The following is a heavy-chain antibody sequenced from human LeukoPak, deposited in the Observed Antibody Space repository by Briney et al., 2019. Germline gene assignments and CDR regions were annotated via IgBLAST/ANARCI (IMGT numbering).Heavy chain of an antibody. D-gene: IGHD3-9*01. J-gene: IGHJ6*02. CDR2: IYYSGST. CDR1: GDSISGYY. V-gene: IGHV4-59*01. CDR3: ARDQRYDLLPYYYYGMDV. Sequence: SETLSLTCTVSGDSISGYYWSWIRQPPGKGLEWVGNIYYSGSTSYNPSLKSRVTISVDTSKNQFSLKLSSVTAADTAVYYCARDQRYDLLPYYYYGMDVWGQGTTVTVSS.